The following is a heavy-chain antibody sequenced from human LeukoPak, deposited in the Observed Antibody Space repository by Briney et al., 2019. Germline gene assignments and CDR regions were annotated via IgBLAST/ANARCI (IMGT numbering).Heavy chain of an antibody. CDR3: ARYYSTSWNWFDP. D-gene: IGHD2-2*01. Sequence: SETLSLTCTVSGGSISSYYWSWIRQPPGKGLEWIGYIYYSGSTNYDPSLKSRVTISLGTSKNQFSLKLTSVTAADTAVYYCARYYSTSWNWFDPWGRGIQVTVSS. J-gene: IGHJ5*02. V-gene: IGHV4-59*08. CDR1: GGSISSYY. CDR2: IYYSGST.